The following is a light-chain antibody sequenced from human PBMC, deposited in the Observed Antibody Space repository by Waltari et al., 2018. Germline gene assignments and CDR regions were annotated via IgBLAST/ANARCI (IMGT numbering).Light chain of an antibody. V-gene: IGKV1-12*01. J-gene: IGKJ1*01. CDR3: QQTHSFPLT. CDR1: QGISSW. CDR2: TAS. Sequence: DIQMTQSPSSVSASIGVRVTITCRASQGISSWLDWYQQKPGKAPKLLAYTASNLQSGVPSRFSARGSGTDFTLTISSLQPEDFATYYCQQTHSFPLTFGQGTKVEIK.